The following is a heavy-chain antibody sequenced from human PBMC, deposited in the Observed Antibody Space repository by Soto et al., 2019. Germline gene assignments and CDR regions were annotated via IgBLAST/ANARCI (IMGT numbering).Heavy chain of an antibody. Sequence: QVQLQESGPGLVKPSGTLSLTCAVSSGSISSSNWWSWVRQPPGKGLEWIGEIYHSGSTNYNPSLKSPVTISVDKSKNQFSLKLSSVTAADTAVYYCARSDVGDDYYYYYMDVWGKGTTVTVSS. CDR1: SGSISSSNW. V-gene: IGHV4-4*02. J-gene: IGHJ6*03. CDR3: ARSDVGDDYYYYYMDV. D-gene: IGHD2-21*02. CDR2: IYHSGST.